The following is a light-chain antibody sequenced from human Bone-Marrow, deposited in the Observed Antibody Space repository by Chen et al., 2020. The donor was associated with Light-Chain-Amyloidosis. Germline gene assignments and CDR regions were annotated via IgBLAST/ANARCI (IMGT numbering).Light chain of an antibody. CDR3: QSADSSGTYEVI. J-gene: IGLJ2*01. CDR2: RDT. CDR1: DLPTKY. V-gene: IGLV3-25*03. Sequence: SYELTQPPSVPVSPGQTSSITCSGDDLPTKYAYWYQPTPGQAPVLVIHRDTERPSGISERFSGSSSGTTATLTISGVQAEDEADYHCQSADSSGTYEVIFGGGTKLTVL.